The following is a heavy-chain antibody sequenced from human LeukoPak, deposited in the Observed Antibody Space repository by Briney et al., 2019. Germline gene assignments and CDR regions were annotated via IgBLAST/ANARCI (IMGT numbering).Heavy chain of an antibody. V-gene: IGHV1-46*01. D-gene: IGHD3-22*01. J-gene: IGHJ6*03. CDR1: GYTFTSYY. CDR2: INPSGGST. CDR3: ATASPYYYDSSPPPNYYYYYMDV. Sequence: GASVKVSCKASGYTFTSYYMHWVRQAPGQGLEWMGIINPSGGSTIYAQKFQGRVTMTEDTSTDTAYMELSSLRSEDTAVYYCATASPYYYDSSPPPNYYYYYMDVWGKGTTVTISS.